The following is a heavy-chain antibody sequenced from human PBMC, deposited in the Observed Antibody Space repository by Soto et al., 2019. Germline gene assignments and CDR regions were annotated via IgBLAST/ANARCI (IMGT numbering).Heavy chain of an antibody. CDR2: IIPIFGTP. D-gene: IGHD5-18*01. V-gene: IGHV1-69*12. CDR1: GGSFRSYA. Sequence: QVQLVQSGAEVKKPGSSVKVSCKASGGSFRSYAVNWVRQAPEQGLECLGGIIPIFGTPNYAQKFHGRVSITADESTSTVYMDLISLTSEDTAVYYCAYSANHRYFFDSWGQGTLVTVSS. J-gene: IGHJ5*01. CDR3: AYSANHRYFFDS.